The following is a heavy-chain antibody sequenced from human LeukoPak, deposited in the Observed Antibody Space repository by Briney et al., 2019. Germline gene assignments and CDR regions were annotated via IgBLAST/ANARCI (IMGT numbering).Heavy chain of an antibody. J-gene: IGHJ4*02. CDR1: GFTFSSYA. D-gene: IGHD2-2*01. Sequence: GGSLRLSCAASGFTFSSYAMSWVRQAPGKGLEWVSAISGSGGSTYYADSVKGRFTISRDNSKNTPYLQMNSLRAEDTAVYYCAKRTYRSPVVPAANFDYWGQGTLVTVSS. V-gene: IGHV3-23*01. CDR3: AKRTYRSPVVPAANFDY. CDR2: ISGSGGST.